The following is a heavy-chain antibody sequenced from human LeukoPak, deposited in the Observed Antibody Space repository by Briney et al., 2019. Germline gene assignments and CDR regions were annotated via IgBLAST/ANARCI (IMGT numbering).Heavy chain of an antibody. Sequence: SETLSLTCTVSGGSISSYYWSWIRQPAGKGLEWIGRIYTSGSTNYNPSLKSRVTMSVDTSKNQFSLKLSSVTAADTAVYYCASWEAARPDYFYYYMDVWGNGTTVTVSS. CDR3: ASWEAARPDYFYYYMDV. CDR2: IYTSGST. D-gene: IGHD6-6*01. V-gene: IGHV4-4*07. J-gene: IGHJ6*03. CDR1: GGSISSYY.